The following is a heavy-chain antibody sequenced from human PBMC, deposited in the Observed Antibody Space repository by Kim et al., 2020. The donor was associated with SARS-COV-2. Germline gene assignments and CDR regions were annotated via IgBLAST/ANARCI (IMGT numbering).Heavy chain of an antibody. J-gene: IGHJ6*02. CDR1: GFTFSSYG. CDR2: ISYDGSNK. D-gene: IGHD3-10*01. CDR3: ANDVVIGELLYYYYYGMDV. Sequence: GGSLRLSCAASGFTFSSYGMHWVRQAPGKGLEWVAVISYDGSNKYYADSVKGRFTISRDNSKNTLYLQMNSLRAEDTAVYYCANDVVIGELLYYYYYGMDVWGQGTTVTVSS. V-gene: IGHV3-30*18.